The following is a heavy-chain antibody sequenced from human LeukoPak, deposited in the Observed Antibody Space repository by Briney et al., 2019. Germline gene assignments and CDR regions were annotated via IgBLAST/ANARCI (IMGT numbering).Heavy chain of an antibody. V-gene: IGHV3-23*01. CDR3: AKVRSGYSQPSSYFQH. CDR2: ISGSGGTT. J-gene: IGHJ1*01. Sequence: GGSLRLSCSASGFTFSSYAISWVRQTPGKGLEWVSAISGSGGTTYYAYSVKGRFTICRDNSKNTLYMQMNSLRAEDTAVYYCAKVRSGYSQPSSYFQHWGQGTLVTVSS. CDR1: GFTFSSYA. D-gene: IGHD6-13*01.